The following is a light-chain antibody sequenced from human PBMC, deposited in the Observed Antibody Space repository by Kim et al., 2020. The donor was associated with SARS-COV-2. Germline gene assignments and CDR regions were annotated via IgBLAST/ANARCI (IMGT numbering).Light chain of an antibody. CDR1: QDISTW. CDR2: KAS. V-gene: IGKV1-5*03. Sequence: DIQMTQSPSTLSASVGDRVTITCRASQDISTWLAWYQQKPGKAPNLLIYKASNLESGVLSRFSGSGSGTGFTLTISSLQPDDFATYYCQHYSRYPYTFGQGTKLEI. J-gene: IGKJ2*01. CDR3: QHYSRYPYT.